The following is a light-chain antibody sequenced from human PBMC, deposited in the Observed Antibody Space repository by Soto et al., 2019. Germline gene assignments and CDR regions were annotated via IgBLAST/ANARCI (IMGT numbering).Light chain of an antibody. CDR3: QQYGSSPLT. J-gene: IGKJ4*01. CDR1: QSVSSK. V-gene: IGKV3-20*01. Sequence: EIVMTQSPATLSVSPGEGATLSCRASQSVSSKLAWYQQKPGQAPRLLIYDASSRATGIADRFSGSGSGTDFTLIISRLEPEDFAVYYCQQYGSSPLTFGGGTKVDIK. CDR2: DAS.